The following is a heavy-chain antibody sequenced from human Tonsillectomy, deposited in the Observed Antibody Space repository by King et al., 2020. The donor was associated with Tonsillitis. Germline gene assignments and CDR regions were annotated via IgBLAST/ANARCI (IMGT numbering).Heavy chain of an antibody. J-gene: IGHJ4*02. Sequence: VQLVESGGGLVQPGRSLRLSCAASGFTFDDYAMHWVRQAPGKGLEWVSGINWNNGTMGYADSVKGRFTISRDNAKNSLYLQMNSLRAEDTAFYYCVKDRGSWGGDYFDYWGQGTLVTVSS. CDR3: VKDRGSWGGDYFDY. CDR2: INWNNGTM. CDR1: GFTFDDYA. V-gene: IGHV3-9*01. D-gene: IGHD1-26*01.